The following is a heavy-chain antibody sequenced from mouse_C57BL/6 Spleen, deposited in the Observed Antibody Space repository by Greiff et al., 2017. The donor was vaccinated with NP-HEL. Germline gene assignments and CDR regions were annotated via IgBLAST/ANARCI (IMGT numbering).Heavy chain of an antibody. CDR2: IWGVGST. V-gene: IGHV2-6*01. CDR1: GFSLTSYG. Sequence: QVQLQQSGPGLVAPSQSLSITCTVSGFSLTSYGVDWVRQSPGKGLEWLGVIWGVGSTNYNSALKSRLSISKDNSKSQVFLKMNSLQTDDTAMYYCARITTVVGAMDYWGQGTSVTVSS. J-gene: IGHJ4*01. CDR3: ARITTVVGAMDY. D-gene: IGHD1-1*01.